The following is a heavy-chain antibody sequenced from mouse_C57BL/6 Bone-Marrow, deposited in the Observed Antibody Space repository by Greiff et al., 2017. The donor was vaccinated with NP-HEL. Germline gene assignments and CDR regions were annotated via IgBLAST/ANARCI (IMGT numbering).Heavy chain of an antibody. CDR2: IDPENGDT. Sequence: EVQLQQSGAELVRPGASVKLSCTASGFNIKDDYMHWVKQRPEQGLEWIGWIDPENGDTEYASKFQGKATLTAATSSNTAYLQLSSLTSEDTAVYYCTTGRLNGKGGPYAMDYWGQGTSVTVSS. CDR1: GFNIKDDY. J-gene: IGHJ4*01. V-gene: IGHV14-4*01. CDR3: TTGRLNGKGGPYAMDY.